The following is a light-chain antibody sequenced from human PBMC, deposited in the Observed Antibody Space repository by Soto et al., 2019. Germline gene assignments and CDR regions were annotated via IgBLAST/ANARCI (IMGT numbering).Light chain of an antibody. CDR3: QSYDSSLSGSETVV. V-gene: IGLV1-40*01. CDR1: SSNIGAGYD. J-gene: IGLJ2*01. Sequence: QSVLTQPPSVSGAPGQRVTISCTGSSSNIGAGYDVHWYQQLPGTAPKLLIYGNSNRPSGVPDRFSGSKSGTSASLAITGXQXEDEADYYCQSYDSSLSGSETVVFGGGTQLTVL. CDR2: GNS.